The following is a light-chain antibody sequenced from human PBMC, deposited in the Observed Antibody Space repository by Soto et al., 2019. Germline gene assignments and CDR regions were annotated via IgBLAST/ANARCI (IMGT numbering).Light chain of an antibody. V-gene: IGKV3-15*01. J-gene: IGKJ4*01. CDR2: ATS. CDR1: QTVTSN. CDR3: QQYHDWPPLT. Sequence: EIVMTQSPATLSVSPGERATLSCRASQTVTSNLAWYQQRPGQPPRLLIYATSTRATGIPARFSGGGSGTDFTLTISSLQSEDFAVYYCQQYHDWPPLTFGGGTRVE.